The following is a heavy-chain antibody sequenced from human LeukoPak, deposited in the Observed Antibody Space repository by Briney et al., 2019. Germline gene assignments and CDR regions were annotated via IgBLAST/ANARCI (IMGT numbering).Heavy chain of an antibody. Sequence: GGSLRLSCAASGFTFSSCAMSWVRQAPGKGLEWVSAISGSGGSTYYADSVKGRFTISGDNSKNTLYLQMNSLRAEDTAVYYCAKGRGVLRYFDWLLFAYWGQGTLVTVSS. V-gene: IGHV3-23*01. J-gene: IGHJ4*02. CDR2: ISGSGGST. CDR3: AKGRGVLRYFDWLLFAY. D-gene: IGHD3-9*01. CDR1: GFTFSSCA.